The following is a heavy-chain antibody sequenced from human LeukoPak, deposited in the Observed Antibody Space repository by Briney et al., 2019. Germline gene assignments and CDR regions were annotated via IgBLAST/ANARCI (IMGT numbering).Heavy chain of an antibody. J-gene: IGHJ2*01. CDR3: ARDLGGRGFDL. D-gene: IGHD1-26*01. CDR2: IWYDGSNK. V-gene: IGHV3-33*08. CDR1: GFTFSRYA. Sequence: GGSLRLSCAASGFTFSRYAMHWVRQAPGKGLEWVAVIWYDGSNKYYADSVKGRFTISRDNSKNTLYLQMNSLRAEDTAVYYCARDLGGRGFDLWGRGTLVTVSS.